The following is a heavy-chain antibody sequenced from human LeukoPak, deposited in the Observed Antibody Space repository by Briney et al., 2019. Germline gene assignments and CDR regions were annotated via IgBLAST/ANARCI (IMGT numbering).Heavy chain of an antibody. CDR3: ARASGGYQH. J-gene: IGHJ1*01. V-gene: IGHV4-34*01. Sequence: SETLSLTCAVYGGSFSGYYWSWIRQPPGKGLEWIGEINHSGSTNYNPSLKSRVTISVDTSKNQFSLKLSSVTAADTAVYYCARASGGYQHWGQGTLVTVSS. CDR2: INHSGST. D-gene: IGHD3-16*01. CDR1: GGSFSGYY.